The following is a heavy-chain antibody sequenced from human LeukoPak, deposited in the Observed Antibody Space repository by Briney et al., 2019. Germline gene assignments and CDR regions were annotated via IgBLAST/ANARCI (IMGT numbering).Heavy chain of an antibody. V-gene: IGHV3-11*01. CDR3: AKDWSADF. Sequence: GGSLRLSCAASGFTFSDYYMSWIRQAPGKGLEWVSYISGSGTTIYYADSVKGRFTMSRDNSKNTVYLQMNSLRAEDTAVYYCAKDWSADFWGQGTLVTVSS. J-gene: IGHJ4*02. CDR1: GFTFSDYY. CDR2: ISGSGTTI.